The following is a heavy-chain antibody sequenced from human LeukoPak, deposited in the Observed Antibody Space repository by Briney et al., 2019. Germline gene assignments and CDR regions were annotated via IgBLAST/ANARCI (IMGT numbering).Heavy chain of an antibody. CDR1: GGSISSYY. D-gene: IGHD1-26*01. CDR3: ARGSGSYYPFDY. V-gene: IGHV4-59*01. J-gene: IGHJ4*02. CDR2: IYYSGST. Sequence: PSETLSLTCTVSGGSISSYYWSWIRQPPGKGLEWIGYIYYSGSTNYNPSLKRRVTISVDTSKNQFSLKLSSVTAADTAVYYCARGSGSYYPFDYWGQGTLVTVSS.